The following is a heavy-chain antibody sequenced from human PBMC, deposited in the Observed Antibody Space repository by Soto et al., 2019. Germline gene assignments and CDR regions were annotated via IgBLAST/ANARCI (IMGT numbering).Heavy chain of an antibody. D-gene: IGHD1-26*01. Sequence: SETLSLTCTVSGGSVSSGNYYWNWIRQPPGKGLEWIGYIYYSGSTKYNPSPKSRVTISVDRSKNQFSLKLSSVTAADTAVYYCARGVVGATGRSGYFDYWGQGTLVTVSS. J-gene: IGHJ4*02. CDR3: ARGVVGATGRSGYFDY. CDR1: GGSVSSGNYY. CDR2: IYYSGST. V-gene: IGHV4-61*01.